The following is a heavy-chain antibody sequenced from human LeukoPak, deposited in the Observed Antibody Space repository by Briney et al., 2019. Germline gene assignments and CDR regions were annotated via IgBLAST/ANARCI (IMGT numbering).Heavy chain of an antibody. Sequence: ASETLSLTCTVSGGSISSGSYYWSWIRQPAGKGLEWIGRIYTSGSTNYNPSLKSRVTISVDTSKNQFSLKLSSVTAADTAVYYCARDQRLWVPAAKNGHNWFDPWGQGTLVTVSS. D-gene: IGHD2-2*01. J-gene: IGHJ5*02. V-gene: IGHV4-61*02. CDR2: IYTSGST. CDR1: GGSISSGSYY. CDR3: ARDQRLWVPAAKNGHNWFDP.